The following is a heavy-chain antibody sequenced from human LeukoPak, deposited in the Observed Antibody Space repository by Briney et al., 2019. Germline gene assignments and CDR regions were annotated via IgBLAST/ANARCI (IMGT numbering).Heavy chain of an antibody. Sequence: PSETLSLTCTVSGGSVSSSSYYWGWIRQPPGKGLEWIGSIYYSGSTYYNPSLKSRVTISVDTSKNQFSLKLSSVTAADTAVYYCARVRDYYYYYMDVWGKGTTVTVSS. V-gene: IGHV4-39*07. CDR1: GGSVSSSSYY. J-gene: IGHJ6*03. CDR2: IYYSGST. CDR3: ARVRDYYYYYMDV.